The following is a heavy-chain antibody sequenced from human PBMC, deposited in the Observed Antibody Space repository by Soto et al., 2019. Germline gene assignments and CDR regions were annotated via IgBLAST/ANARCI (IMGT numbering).Heavy chain of an antibody. D-gene: IGHD6-19*01. Sequence: SETLSLTCSVSCGSINSSSYFWGWVRQPPGKGLEWIGSIYYSGSTYYNPSLRSRVTISVDTSKNQFSLKLSSVTAADTTVFYCARHYSSGSRNWFDPWGQGTLVTVSS. V-gene: IGHV4-39*01. CDR3: ARHYSSGSRNWFDP. CDR1: CGSINSSSYF. CDR2: IYYSGST. J-gene: IGHJ5*02.